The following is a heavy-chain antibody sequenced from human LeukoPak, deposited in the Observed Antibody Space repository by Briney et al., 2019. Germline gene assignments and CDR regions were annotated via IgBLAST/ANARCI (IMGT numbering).Heavy chain of an antibody. CDR1: GGSISGYY. Sequence: SETLSLTCTVSGGSISGYYWSWIRQPPGKGLEWIGYIYYSGSTNYNPSLKSRVTISVDTSKNQFSLKLSSVTAADTAVYYCARHIAYYYDSSGYRPLLGAFDIWGQGTMVTVSS. CDR3: ARHIAYYYDSSGYRPLLGAFDI. J-gene: IGHJ3*02. V-gene: IGHV4-59*08. D-gene: IGHD3-22*01. CDR2: IYYSGST.